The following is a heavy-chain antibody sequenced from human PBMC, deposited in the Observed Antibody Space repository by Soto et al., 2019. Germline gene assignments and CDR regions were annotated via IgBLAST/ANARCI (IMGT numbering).Heavy chain of an antibody. D-gene: IGHD3-3*01. J-gene: IGHJ2*01. CDR2: INQEGTEK. Sequence: DVQLLESGGTLVAPGESLRLSCAASGFTFSRYWLTWVRQAPGKGLEWVANINQEGTEKNYEDSLKGRFTISRDNAKSSLSQETTRLGGDVTAGYYCPRDHDLGVPAGRDESGNF. CDR1: GFTFSRYW. V-gene: IGHV3-7*03. CDR3: PRDHDLGVPAGRDESGNF.